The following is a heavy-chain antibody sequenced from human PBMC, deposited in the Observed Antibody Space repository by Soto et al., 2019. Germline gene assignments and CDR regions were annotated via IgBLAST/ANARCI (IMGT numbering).Heavy chain of an antibody. CDR1: GFTFSSYA. CDR3: AKETRRYCSSTSCYESWFDP. Sequence: GGSLRLSCAASGFTFSSYAMSWVRQAPGKGLEWVSAISGSGGSTYYADSVKGRFTISRDNSKNTLYLQMNSLRAEDTAVYYCAKETRRYCSSTSCYESWFDPWGQGTLVTVSS. CDR2: ISGSGGST. D-gene: IGHD2-2*01. V-gene: IGHV3-23*01. J-gene: IGHJ5*02.